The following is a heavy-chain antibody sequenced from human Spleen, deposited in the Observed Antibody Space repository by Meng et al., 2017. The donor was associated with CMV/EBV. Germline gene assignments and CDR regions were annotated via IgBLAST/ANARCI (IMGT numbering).Heavy chain of an antibody. J-gene: IGHJ3*02. CDR1: GFTFSGYW. D-gene: IGHD4-17*01. Sequence: GGSLRLSCAASGFTFSGYWMHWVRQAPGKGLEWLSYITGPGRTIYYAGSVKGRFTISRDNAENSLYLHMNSLRAEDTAVYYCARRGDYGDGFDIWGQGTLVTVSS. CDR3: ARRGDYGDGFDI. V-gene: IGHV3-48*04. CDR2: ITGPGRTI.